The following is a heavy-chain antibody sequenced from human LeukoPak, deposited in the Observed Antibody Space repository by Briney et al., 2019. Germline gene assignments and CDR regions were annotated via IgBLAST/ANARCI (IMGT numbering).Heavy chain of an antibody. J-gene: IGHJ3*02. Sequence: GGSLRLSCEASGFTFNNFGMHWVRQAPGKGLEWVAFIGYDESKKYYAESVKGRFTISRDDSKNTLYLQMSALKTEDTAVYYCARDDTSDAFDIWGQGTMVTVSS. V-gene: IGHV3-30*02. CDR3: ARDDTSDAFDI. CDR2: IGYDESKK. CDR1: GFTFNNFG.